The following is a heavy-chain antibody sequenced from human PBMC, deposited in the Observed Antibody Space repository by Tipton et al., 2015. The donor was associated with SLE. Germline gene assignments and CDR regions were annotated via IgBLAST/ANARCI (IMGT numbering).Heavy chain of an antibody. D-gene: IGHD4/OR15-4a*01. J-gene: IGHJ4*02. CDR3: ARWSQLSGADH. V-gene: IGHV3-30*19. CDR2: VQYKGTEK. Sequence: SLRLSCAASGFTFSGYGMHWVRQAPGKGLEWVTFVQYKGTEKSNSGSVKGRFTISRDDSKSTLYLQMNSLRVEDTAVYYCARWSQLSGADHWGQGTEVIVSS. CDR1: GFTFSGYG.